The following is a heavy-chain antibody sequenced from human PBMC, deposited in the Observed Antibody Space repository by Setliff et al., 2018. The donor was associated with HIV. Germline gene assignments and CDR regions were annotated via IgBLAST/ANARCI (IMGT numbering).Heavy chain of an antibody. CDR3: ARDREAVAAPFDY. V-gene: IGHV3-20*04. Sequence: GGSLRLSCAASGFTFHDYDMTWVRQGPGKGLEWVSVIDSGGSTFYADSLKGRFTISRDNAKNSLYLQMNSLRAEDTAVYYCARDREAVAAPFDYWGQGTLVTVSS. D-gene: IGHD6-19*01. CDR2: IDSGGST. CDR1: GFTFHDYD. J-gene: IGHJ4*02.